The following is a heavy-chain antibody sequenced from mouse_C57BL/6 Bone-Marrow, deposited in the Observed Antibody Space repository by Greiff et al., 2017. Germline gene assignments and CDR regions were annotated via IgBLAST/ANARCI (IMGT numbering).Heavy chain of an antibody. D-gene: IGHD1-1*01. Sequence: EVKLVESGPELVKPGASVKIPCKASGYTFTDYNMDWVKQSHGKSLEWIGDINPNNGGTIYNQKFKGKATLTVDKASSTAYMELRSLTSEDTAVYYCARGYYGSPDYYAMDYWGQGTSVTVSS. CDR1: GYTFTDYN. V-gene: IGHV1-18*01. CDR2: INPNNGGT. J-gene: IGHJ4*01. CDR3: ARGYYGSPDYYAMDY.